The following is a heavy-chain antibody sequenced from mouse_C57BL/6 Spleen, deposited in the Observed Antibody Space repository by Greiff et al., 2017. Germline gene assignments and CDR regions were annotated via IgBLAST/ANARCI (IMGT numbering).Heavy chain of an antibody. CDR2: ISSGSSTI. CDR3: ARGPLAY. J-gene: IGHJ3*01. Sequence: EVKLMESGGGLVRPGGSLKLSCEASGFTFSDYGMHWVRQAPEKGLEWVAYISSGSSTIYYADTVKGRFTISRDNAKNTLFQQMTSLRFEATAMYYCARGPLAYWGQGTLLTVSA. V-gene: IGHV5-17*01. CDR1: GFTFSDYG.